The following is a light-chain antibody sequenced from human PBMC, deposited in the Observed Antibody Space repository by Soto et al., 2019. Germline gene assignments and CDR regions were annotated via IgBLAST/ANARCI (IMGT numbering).Light chain of an antibody. CDR2: DVS. J-gene: IGLJ2*01. V-gene: IGLV2-11*01. CDR1: SSDVGTYNY. Sequence: QSALTQPRSVSGSPGQSVTISCTGTSSDVGTYNYVSWYQQHPGKAPKLMIYDVSQRPSGVPDRFSGSKSGNTASLTLSGLQAEDESDYYCCSEAGSYTSVLGGGTKLTVL. CDR3: CSEAGSYTSV.